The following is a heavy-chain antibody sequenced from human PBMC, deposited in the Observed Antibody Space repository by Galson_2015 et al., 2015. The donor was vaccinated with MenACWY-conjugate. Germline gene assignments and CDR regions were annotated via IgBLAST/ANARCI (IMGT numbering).Heavy chain of an antibody. D-gene: IGHD2-2*01. CDR1: GITFSSNA. V-gene: IGHV3-23*01. J-gene: IGHJ6*02. CDR2: IGTGGGT. Sequence: SLRLSCAASGITFSSNAMNWVRQAPGKGLEWVSGIGTGGGTYYADSVKGRFTISRDNSKNMVYLQMNSLRAEDTAIYYCAKFKYSTSWSNTHGVDVWGQGTTVTVSS. CDR3: AKFKYSTSWSNTHGVDV.